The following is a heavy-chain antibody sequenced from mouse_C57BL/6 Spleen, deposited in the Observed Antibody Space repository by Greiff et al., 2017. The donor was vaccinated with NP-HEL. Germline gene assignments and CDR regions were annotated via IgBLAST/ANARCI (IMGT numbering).Heavy chain of an antibody. CDR2: INPSNGGT. V-gene: IGHV1-53*01. CDR3: ARSEGGYYYGSSGFAY. D-gene: IGHD1-1*01. J-gene: IGHJ3*01. CDR1: GYTFTSYW. Sequence: VQLQQPGTELVKPGASVKLSCKASGYTFTSYWMHWVKQRPGQGLEWIGNINPSNGGTNYNEKFKSKATLTVDKYSSTAYMQLSSLTVEDSAVYDCARSEGGYYYGSSGFAYWGQGTLVTVSA.